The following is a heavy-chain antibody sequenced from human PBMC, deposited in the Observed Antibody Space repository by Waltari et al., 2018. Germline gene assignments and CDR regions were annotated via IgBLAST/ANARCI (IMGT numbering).Heavy chain of an antibody. CDR2: IYYSGRT. Sequence: QLQLQESGPGLLRPPETLSLTCTVSRGSTRRSSSYWDCISQPPGEGRAWSGSIYYSGRTYYNPALKSRVTISVDTSKNQCSLKLSSVTAADTAVYYCARCMVVYAPVDYWGQGTLVTVSS. CDR1: RGSTRRSSSY. V-gene: IGHV4-39*07. CDR3: ARCMVVYAPVDY. J-gene: IGHJ4*02. D-gene: IGHD2-8*02.